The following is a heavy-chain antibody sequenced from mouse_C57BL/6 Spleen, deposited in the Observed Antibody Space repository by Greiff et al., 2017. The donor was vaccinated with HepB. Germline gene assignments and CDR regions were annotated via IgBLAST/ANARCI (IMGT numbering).Heavy chain of an antibody. CDR3: ASQGDGYFDY. Sequence: VQLQQSGPELVKPGASVKISCKASGYAFSSSWMNWVKQRPGKGLEWIGRIYPGDGDTNYNGKFKGKATLTAYKSSSTAYMQLSSLTSEDSAVYYCASQGDGYFDYWGQGTTLTVSS. J-gene: IGHJ2*01. CDR2: IYPGDGDT. D-gene: IGHD2-3*01. V-gene: IGHV1-82*01. CDR1: GYAFSSSW.